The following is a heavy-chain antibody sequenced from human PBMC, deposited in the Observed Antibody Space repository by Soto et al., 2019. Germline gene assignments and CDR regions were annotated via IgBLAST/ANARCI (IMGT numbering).Heavy chain of an antibody. Sequence: QVQLVESGGGVVQPGRSLRLSCAASGFTFSSYGMHWVRQAPAKGLEWVAVIWYDGSNKYYADSVKGRFTISRDNSKNTLYLQMNSLRAEDTAVYYCARDLRLLWFGPSDPWGQGTLVTVSS. CDR2: IWYDGSNK. V-gene: IGHV3-33*01. CDR1: GFTFSSYG. D-gene: IGHD3-10*01. CDR3: ARDLRLLWFGPSDP. J-gene: IGHJ5*02.